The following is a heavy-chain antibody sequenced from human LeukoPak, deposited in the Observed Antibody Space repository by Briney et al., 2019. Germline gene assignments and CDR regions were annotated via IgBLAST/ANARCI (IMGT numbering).Heavy chain of an antibody. V-gene: IGHV3-66*01. CDR1: GFTFSSYA. D-gene: IGHD3-10*01. CDR2: IYSGGST. Sequence: GGSLRLSCAASGFTFSSYAMSWVRQAPGKGLEWVSVIYSGGSTYYADSVKGRFTISRDNSKNTLYLQMNSLRAEDTAVYYCARGYGSGSYYYYYGMDVWGQGTTVTVSS. CDR3: ARGYGSGSYYYYYGMDV. J-gene: IGHJ6*02.